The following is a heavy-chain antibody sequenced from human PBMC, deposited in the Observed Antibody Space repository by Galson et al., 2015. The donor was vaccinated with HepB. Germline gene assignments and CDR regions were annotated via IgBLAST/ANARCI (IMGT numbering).Heavy chain of an antibody. CDR2: ISYDGSNK. D-gene: IGHD1-26*01. CDR3: ARGRYSGSYFDY. J-gene: IGHJ4*02. V-gene: IGHV3-30-3*01. Sequence: SLRLSCAASRFTFSSYPMHWVRQAPGKGLEWVALISYDGSNKYYADSVKGRFTISRDNSKNTLYLQMNSLRAEDTAVYYCARGRYSGSYFDYWGQGTLVTVSS. CDR1: RFTFSSYP.